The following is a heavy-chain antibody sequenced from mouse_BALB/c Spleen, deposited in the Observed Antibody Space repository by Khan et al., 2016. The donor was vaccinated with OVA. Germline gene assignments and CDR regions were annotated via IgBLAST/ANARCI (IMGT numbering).Heavy chain of an antibody. D-gene: IGHD2-1*01. CDR3: ARDGNYWYFDV. CDR1: GFTFSDYY. CDR2: ISDGGSYT. Sequence: EVKLVESGGGLVKPGGSLKLSCAASGFTFSDYYMYWVRQTPEKRLEWVATISDGGSYTYYPDSVKGRFTISRDNAKNNLYLPMSSLKSEDTAMXYWARDGNYWYFDVWGAGTTVTVSS. J-gene: IGHJ1*01. V-gene: IGHV5-4*02.